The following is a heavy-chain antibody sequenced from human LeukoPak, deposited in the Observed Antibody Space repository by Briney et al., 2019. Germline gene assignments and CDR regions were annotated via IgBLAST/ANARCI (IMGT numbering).Heavy chain of an antibody. CDR1: GFSFSNYW. J-gene: IGHJ5*02. V-gene: IGHV3-7*04. Sequence: PGGSLILSCEGSGFSFSNYWMSWVRQAPGKGLEWVANIKEDGSEKKYVDSVKGRFTISRDNAKNSLYLQMNSLGGEDTAVYYCARGGLRYFARWGQGTLVTVSS. CDR3: ARGGLRYFAR. D-gene: IGHD3-16*01. CDR2: IKEDGSEK.